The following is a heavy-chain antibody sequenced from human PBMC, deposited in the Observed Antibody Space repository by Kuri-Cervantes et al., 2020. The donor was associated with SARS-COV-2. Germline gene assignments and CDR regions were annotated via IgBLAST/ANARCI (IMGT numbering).Heavy chain of an antibody. Sequence: GESLKISCAASGFTFSSYSMNWVRQAPGKGLEWVSSISGSGSYIYYADSVKGRFTISKESGENSLYLHMNSLRGDDTAVYYCARVAGEGPIYYYYVDVWGKGTTVTVSS. CDR1: GFTFSSYS. CDR3: ARVAGEGPIYYYYVDV. V-gene: IGHV3-21*01. J-gene: IGHJ6*03. CDR2: ISGSGSYI. D-gene: IGHD2-21*01.